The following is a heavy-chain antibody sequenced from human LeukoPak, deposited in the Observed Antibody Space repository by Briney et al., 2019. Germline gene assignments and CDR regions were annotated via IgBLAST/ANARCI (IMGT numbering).Heavy chain of an antibody. CDR1: GFTFSSYA. CDR2: ISGSGGST. CDR3: AKHATVTTNHFGY. D-gene: IGHD4-17*01. V-gene: IGHV3-23*01. J-gene: IGHJ4*02. Sequence: PGGSLRLSCAASGFTFSSYAMSWVRQAPGKGLVWVSAISGSGGSTYYADSVKGRFTISRDNSKNTLHLQMNSLRAEDTAVYCCAKHATVTTNHFGYWGQGTLVTVSS.